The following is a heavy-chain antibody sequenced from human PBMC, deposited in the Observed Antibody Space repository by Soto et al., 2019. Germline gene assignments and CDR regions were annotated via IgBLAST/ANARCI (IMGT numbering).Heavy chain of an antibody. D-gene: IGHD3-22*01. V-gene: IGHV4-34*01. J-gene: IGHJ4*02. Sequence: QVQLQQWGAGLLKPSETLSLTCAVYGGSFSGYYWSWIRQPPGKGLEWIGEINHSGSTNYNPSLKSRITLXVDTSKNQFSLKLSSVTAADTAVYYCARDYYDSSGRPTIDYWGQGTLVTVSS. CDR3: ARDYYDSSGRPTIDY. CDR2: INHSGST. CDR1: GGSFSGYY.